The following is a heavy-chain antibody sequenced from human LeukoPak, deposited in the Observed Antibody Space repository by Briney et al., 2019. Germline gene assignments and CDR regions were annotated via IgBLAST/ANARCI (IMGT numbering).Heavy chain of an antibody. CDR1: GGSISSYY. J-gene: IGHJ4*02. CDR3: AVAAPTEQFVTSLIDY. CDR2: IYTSGST. D-gene: IGHD6-19*01. Sequence: SGTLSLTCTVSGGSISSYYWSWIRQPAGKGLEWIGRIYTSGSTNYNPSLKSRVTMSVDTSKNQFSLKLSSVTAADTAVYYCAVAAPTEQFVTSLIDYWGQGTLVTVSS. V-gene: IGHV4-4*07.